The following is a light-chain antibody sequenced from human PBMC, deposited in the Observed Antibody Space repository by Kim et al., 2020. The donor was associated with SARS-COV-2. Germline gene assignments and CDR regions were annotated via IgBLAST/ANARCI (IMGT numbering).Light chain of an antibody. CDR3: QSADSSGTRWV. Sequence: SPGQAARITCSGDALPKQYAYWYQQKPGQAPVLVIYKDSERPSGIPERFSGSSSGTTVTLTISGVQAEDEADYYCQSADSSGTRWVFGGGTKLTVL. V-gene: IGLV3-25*03. CDR1: ALPKQY. CDR2: KDS. J-gene: IGLJ3*02.